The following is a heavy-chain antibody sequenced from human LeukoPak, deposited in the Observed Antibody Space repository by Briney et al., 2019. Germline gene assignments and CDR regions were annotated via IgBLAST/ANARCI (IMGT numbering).Heavy chain of an antibody. D-gene: IGHD3-10*01. CDR2: IIPIFGTA. Sequence: SVKVSCKASGGTFSNYAISWVRQAPGQGLEWMGGIIPIFGTANYGQKFQGRVTITTNESTSTGNIELCSLRSEDTAVYYCARDSGDAFDIWGQGTMVTVSS. CDR1: GGTFSNYA. J-gene: IGHJ3*02. CDR3: ARDSGDAFDI. V-gene: IGHV1-69*05.